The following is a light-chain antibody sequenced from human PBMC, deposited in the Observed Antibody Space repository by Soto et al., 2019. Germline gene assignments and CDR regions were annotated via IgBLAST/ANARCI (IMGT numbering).Light chain of an antibody. J-gene: IGLJ2*01. CDR3: CSFAGL. CDR2: DVS. CDR1: SSNY. V-gene: IGLV2-11*01. Sequence: QSVLTQPRSVSGSPGQSVAISCTGTSSNYVSWYQQYPGKAPKLMIYDVSKRPSGVPDRFSGSKSGNTASLTISGLQAEDEADYYCCSFAGLFGGGTKLTVL.